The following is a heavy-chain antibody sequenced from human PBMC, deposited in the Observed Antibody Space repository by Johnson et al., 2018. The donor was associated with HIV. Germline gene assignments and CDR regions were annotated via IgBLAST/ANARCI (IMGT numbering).Heavy chain of an antibody. CDR2: ISVDVTDT. D-gene: IGHD1-7*01. Sequence: VQLVESGGGLVQPGGSLRLSCAASGFTFSSHWMNWVRQAPGKGLFWVARISVDVTDTAYADSVKGRFTITRDNAENTLYLQMNSLRAEDTAVYYCARPVTGTNIFDMWGQGTTVTVSS. V-gene: IGHV3-74*02. CDR3: ARPVTGTNIFDM. J-gene: IGHJ3*02. CDR1: GFTFSSHW.